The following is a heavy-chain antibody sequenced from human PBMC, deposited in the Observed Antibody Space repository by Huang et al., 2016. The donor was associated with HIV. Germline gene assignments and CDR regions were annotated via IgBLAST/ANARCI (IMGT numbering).Heavy chain of an antibody. Sequence: PEKSLRRSCAASGFDFSSYARNWVRQAPGKGLQWVAVISNDGNNMYYSDSVKGRLIISRDNSKTTLYLQMNSLRGEDTAIYYCARGGILGTSWYRPFDYWGQGTLVTVSS. CDR1: GFDFSSYA. CDR3: ARGGILGTSWYRPFDY. CDR2: ISNDGNNM. V-gene: IGHV3-30-3*01. J-gene: IGHJ4*02. D-gene: IGHD6-13*01.